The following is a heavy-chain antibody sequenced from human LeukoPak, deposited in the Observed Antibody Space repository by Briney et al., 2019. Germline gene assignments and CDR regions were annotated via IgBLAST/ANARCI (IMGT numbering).Heavy chain of an antibody. CDR2: IYYSGST. CDR3: ANLDY. CDR1: GGSISSSSYY. Sequence: NPSETLSLTCTVSGGSISSSSYYWGWIRQPPGKGLKWIGSIYYSGSTYYNPSLKSRVTISVDTSKNQFSLKLSSVTAADTAVYYCANLDYWGQGTLVTVSS. V-gene: IGHV4-39*07. J-gene: IGHJ4*02.